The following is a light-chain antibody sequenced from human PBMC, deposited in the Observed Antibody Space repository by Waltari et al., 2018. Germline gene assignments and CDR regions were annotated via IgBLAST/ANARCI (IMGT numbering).Light chain of an antibody. Sequence: QSVLTQPPSVSGAPGQRVTLPCTGTKSNIGADFDVHWYQHVPGIAPKLLLHSFSNRPSGVSDRFSGFKSGASASLVITGLQAEDEAMYYCQSYDTTLSAVVFGGGTRLTV. CDR1: KSNIGADFD. CDR3: QSYDTTLSAVV. V-gene: IGLV1-40*01. J-gene: IGLJ2*01. CDR2: SFS.